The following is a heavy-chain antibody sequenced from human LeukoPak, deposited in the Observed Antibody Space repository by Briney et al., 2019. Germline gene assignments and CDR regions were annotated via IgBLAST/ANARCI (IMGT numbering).Heavy chain of an antibody. CDR1: GGTFSSYA. D-gene: IGHD3-10*01. CDR3: ARTDYYGSGSYDYYGMDV. Sequence: SVKVSCKASGGTFSSYAISWVRQAPGHGLEWMGRIIPIFGIANYTQKFQGRVTITADKSTSTAYMELSSLRSEDTAVYYYARTDYYGSGSYDYYGMDVWGQGTTVTVSS. CDR2: IIPIFGIA. J-gene: IGHJ6*02. V-gene: IGHV1-69*04.